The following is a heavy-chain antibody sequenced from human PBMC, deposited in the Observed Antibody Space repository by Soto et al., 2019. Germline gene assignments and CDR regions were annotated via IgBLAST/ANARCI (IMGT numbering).Heavy chain of an antibody. J-gene: IGHJ6*03. Sequence: QVQLQQWGAGLLKPSETLSLTCAVSGGSFSGYYWSWIRQPPGKGLEWIGDINHSGDTNYNPSLKSRVTLSGDTSKTQFSLKLRSVTAADTALYYCSRGDSSSLYYYDYMDVLGKGTTVIVSS. D-gene: IGHD6-6*01. V-gene: IGHV4-34*01. CDR3: SRGDSSSLYYYDYMDV. CDR2: INHSGDT. CDR1: GGSFSGYY.